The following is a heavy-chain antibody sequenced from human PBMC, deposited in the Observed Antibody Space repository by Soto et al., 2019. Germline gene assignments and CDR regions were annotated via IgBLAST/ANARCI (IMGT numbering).Heavy chain of an antibody. CDR2: ISGTGYNT. CDR3: AKAGFSSSWSSTYFDY. V-gene: IGHV3-23*01. J-gene: IGHJ4*02. CDR1: GFTFTSYA. D-gene: IGHD6-13*01. Sequence: EVQLLESGGGLVQPGGSLRLSCAASGFTFTSYAMNWVRLAPGKGLEWVSAISGTGYNTYYADSVKGRFTISRDNTKNTRYLQMNSLRAEDTAVYYCAKAGFSSSWSSTYFDYWGQGTLVTVSS.